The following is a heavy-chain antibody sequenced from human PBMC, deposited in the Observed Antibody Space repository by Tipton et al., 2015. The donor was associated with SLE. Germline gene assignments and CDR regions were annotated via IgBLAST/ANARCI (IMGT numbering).Heavy chain of an antibody. CDR2: INYSGST. J-gene: IGHJ4*02. CDR1: GGSISSHY. V-gene: IGHV4-59*11. D-gene: IGHD2-15*01. Sequence: GLVKPSETLSLTCTVSGGSISSHYWSWIRRPPGKALEWIAYINYSGSTNYNPSLKSRVTMSVDTSKNQFSLKLTSVTAADTAVYYCARAIDCSRGNCFSSLDSWGQGTLVAVSA. CDR3: ARAIDCSRGNCFSSLDS.